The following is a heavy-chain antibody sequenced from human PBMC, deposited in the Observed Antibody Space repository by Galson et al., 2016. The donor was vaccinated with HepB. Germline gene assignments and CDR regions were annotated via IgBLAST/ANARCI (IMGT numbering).Heavy chain of an antibody. J-gene: IGHJ4*02. CDR1: RFTFSSYA. Sequence: SLRLSCAASRFTFSSYAMRWVRQTPGKGLEWVAVITYDGTHKYYTDSVKGRFTISRDNSKNTVYLQMNSLRAEDTAVYYWAKDGGGWTDVRLDCWGQGALVAVSS. CDR2: ITYDGTHK. V-gene: IGHV3-30*18. D-gene: IGHD2-15*01. CDR3: AKDGGGWTDVRLDC.